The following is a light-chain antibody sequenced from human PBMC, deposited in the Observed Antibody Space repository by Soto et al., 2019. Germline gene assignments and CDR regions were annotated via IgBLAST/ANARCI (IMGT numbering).Light chain of an antibody. CDR3: GSYTNTTYV. V-gene: IGLV2-14*01. CDR1: ATDVDDFYL. Sequence: QSVLAQPASVSGSPGQSITISCTAAATDVDDFYLVSWYQHHPGKAPKLIIYEVSHRPSGVSHRFSASTSANTASLTISGLQADDEADYYCGSYTNTTYVFGTGTKVTVL. J-gene: IGLJ1*01. CDR2: EVS.